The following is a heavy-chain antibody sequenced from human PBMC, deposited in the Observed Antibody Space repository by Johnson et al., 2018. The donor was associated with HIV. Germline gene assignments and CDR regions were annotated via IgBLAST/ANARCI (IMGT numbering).Heavy chain of an antibody. CDR2: ITHDGRNK. CDR3: ARDRTLWQLVRPGGAFDI. Sequence: QEKLVESGGGVVQPGRSVRLSCAASGFTFRTYAMHWVRQAPGKGLEWVAVITHDGRNKYYADSVKGRFTIPRDNAKNSLYLQMNSLRAEDTAVYYCARDRTLWQLVRPGGAFDIWGQGTMVTVSS. V-gene: IGHV3-30*04. J-gene: IGHJ3*02. D-gene: IGHD6-6*01. CDR1: GFTFRTYA.